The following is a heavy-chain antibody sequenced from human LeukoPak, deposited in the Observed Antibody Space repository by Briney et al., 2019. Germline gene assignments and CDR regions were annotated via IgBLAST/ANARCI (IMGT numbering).Heavy chain of an antibody. CDR2: INHSGST. Sequence: SETLPLTCAVYGGSFSGYYWSWIRQPPGKGLEWIGEINHSGSTNYNPSLKSRVTISVDTSKNQFSLKLSSVTAADTAVYYCARQYYYYYMDVWGKGTTVTVSS. CDR1: GGSFSGYY. V-gene: IGHV4-34*01. CDR3: ARQYYYYYMDV. J-gene: IGHJ6*03.